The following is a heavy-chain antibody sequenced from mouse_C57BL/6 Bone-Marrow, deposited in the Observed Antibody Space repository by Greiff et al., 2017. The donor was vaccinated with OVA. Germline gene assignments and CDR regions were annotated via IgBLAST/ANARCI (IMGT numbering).Heavy chain of an antibody. CDR2: IDPSDSYT. J-gene: IGHJ1*03. CDR1: GYTFTSYW. V-gene: IGHV1-50*01. CDR3: ARRGAGIGYFDV. D-gene: IGHD3-3*01. Sequence: QVHVKQPGAELVKPGASVKLSCEASGYTFTSYWMQWVKQRPGQGLEWIGEIDPSDSYTNYNQKFKGKATLTVDTSSSTAYMQLSSLTSEDSAVYYCARRGAGIGYFDVWGTGTTVTVSS.